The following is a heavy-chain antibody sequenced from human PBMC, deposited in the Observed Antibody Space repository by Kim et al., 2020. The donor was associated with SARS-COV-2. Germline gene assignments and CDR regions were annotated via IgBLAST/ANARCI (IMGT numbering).Heavy chain of an antibody. Sequence: GGSLRLSCAASGFTVSSNYMSWVRQAPGKGLEWVSVIYNGGSTYYADSVKGRFTISRDNSKNTLYLQMNSLRAEDTAVYYCARDSPGIAAAGRITWGQGTVVTVSS. V-gene: IGHV3-66*01. CDR3: ARDSPGIAAAGRIT. D-gene: IGHD6-13*01. J-gene: IGHJ4*02. CDR2: IYNGGST. CDR1: GFTVSSNY.